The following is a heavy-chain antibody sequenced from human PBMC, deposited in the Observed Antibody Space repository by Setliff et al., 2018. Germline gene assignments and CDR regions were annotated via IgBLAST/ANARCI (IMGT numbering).Heavy chain of an antibody. D-gene: IGHD6-19*01. CDR2: IYYSGST. CDR3: ARRGGSGWSWAGWYDT. V-gene: IGHV4-39*02. Sequence: PSETLSLTCTVSGGSISSSSYDWGGIRQPPGKGLEWIGSIYYSGSTYNNPSLKSLVTISVATSKNHFSLKLSSVTAADTAVYSCARRGGSGWSWAGWYDTWGQGALVTVSS. J-gene: IGHJ5*02. CDR1: GGSISSSSYD.